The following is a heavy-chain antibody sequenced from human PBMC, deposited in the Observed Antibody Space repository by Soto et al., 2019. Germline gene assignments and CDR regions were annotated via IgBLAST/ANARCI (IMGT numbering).Heavy chain of an antibody. CDR2: INNDGSTT. V-gene: IGHV3-74*01. D-gene: IGHD3-16*01. CDR1: GFTFNSYW. Sequence: EVQLAESGGGLVQPGGSLRLSCAASGFTFNSYWMHWVRQVLGKGLVWVSRINNDGSTTNYADSVKGRFTISRDNARNAVYLQMKSLGADDTAVYYCVGGVMAANCLDSWAQGTLVTVSS. CDR3: VGGVMAANCLDS. J-gene: IGHJ5*01.